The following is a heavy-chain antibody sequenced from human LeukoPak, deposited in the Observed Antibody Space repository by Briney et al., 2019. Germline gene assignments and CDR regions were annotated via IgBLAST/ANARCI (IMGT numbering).Heavy chain of an antibody. V-gene: IGHV3-30*02. CDR3: AKANQLGHYYFDY. CDR1: GFTFSTYG. CDR2: IRYDGINK. J-gene: IGHJ4*02. Sequence: AGGSLRLSCAASGFTFSTYGMHWVRQAPGKGLEWVAFIRYDGINKYYADSVKGRFTISRDNSKNTLYLQMNSLRAEDTAVYYCAKANQLGHYYFDYWGQGTLVTVSS. D-gene: IGHD2-2*01.